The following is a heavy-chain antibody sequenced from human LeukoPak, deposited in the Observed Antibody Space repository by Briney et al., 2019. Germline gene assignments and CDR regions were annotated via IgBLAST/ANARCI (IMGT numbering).Heavy chain of an antibody. D-gene: IGHD2-2*01. Sequence: GGSLRLSCAASGFTFSSYWMSWVRHAPGQGLDWVAIIKQDGIEKYFVDSVKGRFTISRDNAKNSLYLQMNGLRAEDTAVYYCARDKVDIVVVPARESDFNYYYFMDVWGKGTTVTVSS. CDR1: GFTFSSYW. CDR2: IKQDGIEK. CDR3: ARDKVDIVVVPARESDFNYYYFMDV. J-gene: IGHJ6*03. V-gene: IGHV3-7*01.